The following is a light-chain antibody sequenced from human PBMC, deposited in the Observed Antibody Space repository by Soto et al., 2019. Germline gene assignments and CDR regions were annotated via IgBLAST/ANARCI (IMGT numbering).Light chain of an antibody. J-gene: IGKJ1*01. Sequence: DIQMTQSPSTLSASVGDRVTITCRASQSISSWLAWYQQKKGKXXKXXIYKASSLESGVPSRFRVIVSGTEFTLNLRSLQPDDGETYEGQQYNSYSRTFGQGTKVEIK. CDR1: QSISSW. CDR2: KAS. V-gene: IGKV1-5*03. CDR3: QQYNSYSRT.